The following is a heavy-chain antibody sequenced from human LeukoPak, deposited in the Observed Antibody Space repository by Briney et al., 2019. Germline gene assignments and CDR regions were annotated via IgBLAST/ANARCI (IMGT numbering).Heavy chain of an antibody. V-gene: IGHV4-4*07. CDR2: IYAIGST. CDR1: GGPISSYY. Sequence: SETLSLTCTVSGGPISSYYWSWIRQPAGKGLEWIGRIYAIGSTSYNPSLKSRVTMSVDTSKNQFSLRLSSVTAADTAVYYCARGPYSSSPSHFDPWGQGTLVSVSS. J-gene: IGHJ5*02. D-gene: IGHD6-13*01. CDR3: ARGPYSSSPSHFDP.